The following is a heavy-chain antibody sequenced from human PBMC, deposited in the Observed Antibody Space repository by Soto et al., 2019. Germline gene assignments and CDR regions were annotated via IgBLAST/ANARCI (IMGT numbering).Heavy chain of an antibody. J-gene: IGHJ6*02. D-gene: IGHD3-10*01. Sequence: ASVKVSCKASGYTFTGYNIHWVRQAPGQGLEWMGWINPNTGGTNYAQKFQGRVTMTWDTSINTAYIDLRSLRSQGTAVYYCARRMVRGNYGMDVWGQGTTVTVSS. CDR2: INPNTGGT. CDR1: GYTFTGYN. V-gene: IGHV1-2*02. CDR3: ARRMVRGNYGMDV.